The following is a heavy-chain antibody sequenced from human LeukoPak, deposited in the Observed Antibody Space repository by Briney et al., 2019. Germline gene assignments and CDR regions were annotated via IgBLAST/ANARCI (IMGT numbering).Heavy chain of an antibody. J-gene: IGHJ4*02. V-gene: IGHV1-18*01. CDR1: GYTFTSYG. Sequence: GASVKVSCKASGYTFTSYGISWVRQAPGQGLEWMGWISAYNGNTNYAQKLQGRATMTTDTSTSTAYMELRSLRSDDTAVYYCAKTGRYYDSSGYYYFDYWGQGTLVTVSS. CDR3: AKTGRYYDSSGYYYFDY. CDR2: ISAYNGNT. D-gene: IGHD3-22*01.